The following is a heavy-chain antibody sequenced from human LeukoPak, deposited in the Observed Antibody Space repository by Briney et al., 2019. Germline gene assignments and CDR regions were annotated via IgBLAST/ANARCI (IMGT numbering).Heavy chain of an antibody. D-gene: IGHD2-2*01. CDR3: ARQVAQLAKIDY. Sequence: IIYPGDSDTRYSPSFQGQVTISADKSISAAYLQWSSLKASDTAMYYCARQVAQLAKIDYWGQGTLATVSS. CDR2: IYPGDSDT. J-gene: IGHJ4*02. V-gene: IGHV5-51*01.